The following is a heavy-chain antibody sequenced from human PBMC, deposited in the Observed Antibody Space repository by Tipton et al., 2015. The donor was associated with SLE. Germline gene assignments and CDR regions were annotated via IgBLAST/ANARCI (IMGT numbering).Heavy chain of an antibody. CDR2: INYSGTT. CDR3: ARRMVQGGDALDI. Sequence: TLSLTCTISGDSIANNNYYWGWIRQPPGKGLEWIGNINYSGTTYYNPSLKSRVTISVDTSKNQFSLKPTSVTAADTAVYYCARRMVQGGDALDIWGLGTLVTVSS. J-gene: IGHJ3*02. V-gene: IGHV4-39*07. CDR1: GDSIANNNYY. D-gene: IGHD3-10*01.